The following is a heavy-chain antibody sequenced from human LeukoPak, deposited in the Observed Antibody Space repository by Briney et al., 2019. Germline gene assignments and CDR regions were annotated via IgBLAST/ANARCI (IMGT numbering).Heavy chain of an antibody. J-gene: IGHJ4*02. V-gene: IGHV4-59*01. Sequence: PSETLSLTCNVSGGSIGSYYWSWIRQPPGKGLEWIGYIYYNGNTHYNPSLKSRVTISVDTSKNQFSLRLGSVTAADTALYYCAREREYTYGRAIGYWGQGTLVTVSS. CDR3: AREREYTYGRAIGY. CDR1: GGSIGSYY. D-gene: IGHD5-18*01. CDR2: IYYNGNT.